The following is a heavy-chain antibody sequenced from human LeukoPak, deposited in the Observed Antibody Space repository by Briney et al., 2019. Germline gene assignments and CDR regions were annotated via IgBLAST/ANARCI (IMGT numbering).Heavy chain of an antibody. V-gene: IGHV1-46*01. CDR3: ASHSSGWQQTYFDY. Sequence: RASVKVSCKASGYTFTTYYIHWVRQAPGQGLEWMGRINLSGGTTTYAQKFQGRVTMTRDTSTSTVHMELCSLRSEDTAAYYCASHSSGWQQTYFDYWGQGTLVTVSS. CDR2: INLSGGTT. D-gene: IGHD6-19*01. CDR1: GYTFTTYY. J-gene: IGHJ4*02.